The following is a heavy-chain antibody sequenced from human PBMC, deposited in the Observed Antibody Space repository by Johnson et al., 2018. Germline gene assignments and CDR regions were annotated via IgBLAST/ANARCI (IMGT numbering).Heavy chain of an antibody. CDR2: ISYDGSQK. J-gene: IGHJ3*02. D-gene: IGHD1-7*01. Sequence: QVQLVQSGGGVVQPGRSLRLSCAASTFTFSGYTMHWVRPAPGKGMEWVAVISYDGSQKYSADSVKGRFTISRDNSNNTLYLQMNSLRPEDTTMYYGTREARGTTGAFDIWGQGTMVTVSS. CDR1: TFTFSGYT. CDR3: TREARGTTGAFDI. V-gene: IGHV3-30-3*01.